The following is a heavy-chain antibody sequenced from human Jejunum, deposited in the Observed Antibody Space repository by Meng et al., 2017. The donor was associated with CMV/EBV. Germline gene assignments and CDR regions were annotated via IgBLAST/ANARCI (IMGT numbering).Heavy chain of an antibody. J-gene: IGHJ4*02. CDR1: GFTFSSYE. CDR2: ISTSGSTT. CDR3: ARDQPVAAADY. Sequence: AASGFTFSSYEMNWVRQAPGRGLEWVSFISTSGSTTYYADSVKGRFTISRDNAKNSLYLQMNSLRAEDTGIYYCARDQPVAAADYWGQGTRVTVSS. D-gene: IGHD6-13*01. V-gene: IGHV3-48*03.